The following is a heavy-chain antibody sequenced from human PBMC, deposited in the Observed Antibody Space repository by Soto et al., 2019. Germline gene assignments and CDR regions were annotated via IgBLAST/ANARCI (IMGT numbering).Heavy chain of an antibody. V-gene: IGHV4-28*01. Sequence: PSETLSLTCAVSGYSISSSNWWGWIRQPPGKGLEWIGYIYYSGSTYYNPSLKSRVTMSVDTSKSQFSLKLSSVTAVDTAVYYCARSQGSNWFDPWGQGTLGTVSS. CDR1: GYSISSSNW. CDR2: IYYSGST. CDR3: ARSQGSNWFDP. J-gene: IGHJ5*02.